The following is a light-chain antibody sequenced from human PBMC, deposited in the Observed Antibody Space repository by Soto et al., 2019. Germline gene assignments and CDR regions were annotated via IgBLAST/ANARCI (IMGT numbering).Light chain of an antibody. CDR3: TQATDFPWT. CDR2: EVS. V-gene: IGKV2-24*01. Sequence: DIVVTQTPLSSPVTVGQPASISCRSSQSLLHNNGKTYLNWFQQRPGQPPRLLIYEVSNRFSGVPDRFSGSGTGTDFTLTISRVQPEDVGVYYGTQATDFPWTFGQGTKVDFK. CDR1: QSLLHNNGKTY. J-gene: IGKJ1*01.